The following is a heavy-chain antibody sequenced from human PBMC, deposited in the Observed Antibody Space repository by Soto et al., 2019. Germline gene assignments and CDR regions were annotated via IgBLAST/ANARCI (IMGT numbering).Heavy chain of an antibody. J-gene: IGHJ4*02. CDR3: ARSHIVPRLFMYPFES. CDR1: GGSFSGYY. Sequence: PSETLSLTCAVYGGSFSGYYWTWIRQPPGKGLEWIGEINHSGSTNYNPSLKSRATISVDTSKNQFSLKLSSVTAADTAVYYCARSHIVPRLFMYPFESWGQGTQVTV. D-gene: IGHD5-12*01. CDR2: INHSGST. V-gene: IGHV4-34*01.